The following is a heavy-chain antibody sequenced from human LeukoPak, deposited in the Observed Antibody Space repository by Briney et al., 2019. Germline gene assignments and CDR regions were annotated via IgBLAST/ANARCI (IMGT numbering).Heavy chain of an antibody. J-gene: IGHJ4*02. CDR3: AKASSGWTFDY. D-gene: IGHD6-19*01. Sequence: PGGSLRLSCAVSGFTVSGNYMSWVRQAPGKGLEWVSLIYSGGTTYYADSVKGRFTISRGNSKNTLYLQMNSLRAEDTAVYYCAKASSGWTFDYWGQGTLVTVSS. CDR1: GFTVSGNY. V-gene: IGHV3-53*01. CDR2: IYSGGTT.